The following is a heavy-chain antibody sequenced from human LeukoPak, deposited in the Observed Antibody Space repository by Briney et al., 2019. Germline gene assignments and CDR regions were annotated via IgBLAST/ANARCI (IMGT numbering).Heavy chain of an antibody. CDR2: IYYSGST. CDR1: GGSISSHY. Sequence: SETLSLTCTVSGGSISSHYWSWIRQPPGKGLEWIGYIYYSGSTNYNPSLKSRVTISVDTSKNQFSLKLSSVAAADTAVYYCARVRGRYSGYDYWGQGTLVTVSS. CDR3: ARVRGRYSGYDY. D-gene: IGHD5-12*01. V-gene: IGHV4-59*11. J-gene: IGHJ4*02.